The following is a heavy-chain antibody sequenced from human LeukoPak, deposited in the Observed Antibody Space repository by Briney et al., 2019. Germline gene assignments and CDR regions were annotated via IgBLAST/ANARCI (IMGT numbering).Heavy chain of an antibody. D-gene: IGHD6-13*01. Sequence: ASVKVSCKVSGYALTELSLHWVRQAPGQGLEWMGWISAYNGNTNYAQKLQGRVTMTTDTSTSTAYMELRSLRSDDTAVYYCARDLAAAGTGGYWGQGTLVTVSS. J-gene: IGHJ4*02. CDR2: ISAYNGNT. CDR3: ARDLAAAGTGGY. CDR1: GYALTELS. V-gene: IGHV1-18*01.